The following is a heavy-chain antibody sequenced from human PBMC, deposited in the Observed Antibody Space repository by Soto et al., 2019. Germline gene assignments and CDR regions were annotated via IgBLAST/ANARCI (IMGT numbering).Heavy chain of an antibody. CDR2: ISYDGSNK. V-gene: IGHV3-30-3*01. CDR1: GFTFSSYA. D-gene: IGHD5-18*01. Sequence: QVQLVESGGGVVQPGRSLRLSCAASGFTFSSYAMHWVRQAPGKGLEWVAVISYDGSNKYYADSVKGRFTISRDNSKNTLYLQMNRLRAEATAVYYGARDIRRLYGYGTSYGMDVWGQGTTVTVSS. J-gene: IGHJ6*02. CDR3: ARDIRRLYGYGTSYGMDV.